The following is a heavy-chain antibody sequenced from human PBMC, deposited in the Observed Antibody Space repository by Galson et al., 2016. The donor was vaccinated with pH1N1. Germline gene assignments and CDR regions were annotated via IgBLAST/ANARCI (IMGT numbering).Heavy chain of an antibody. CDR2: INQDGSVK. Sequence: SLRLSCAASGFSLSSFWMTWVRQAPGKGLEWVANINQDGSVKYYVDSVKGRFTISRGSAKNSLYLQMDSLRAEDTAIYYCARAIAQGDSYWGQGTLVTVSS. CDR1: GFSLSSFW. J-gene: IGHJ4*02. CDR3: ARAIAQGDSY. V-gene: IGHV3-7*01. D-gene: IGHD2-21*01.